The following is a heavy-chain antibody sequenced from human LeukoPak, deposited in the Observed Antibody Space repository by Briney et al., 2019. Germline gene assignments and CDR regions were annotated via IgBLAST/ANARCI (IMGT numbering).Heavy chain of an antibody. J-gene: IGHJ4*02. CDR1: GLTFSSYG. Sequence: GRSLRLSCAASGLTFSSYGMHLVRQAPGKGLEWVAVISYDGSNKYYADSVKGRFTISRDNSKNTLYLQMNSLRAEDTAVYYCAKSYYDSSGYRGDLEYWGQGTLVTVSS. V-gene: IGHV3-30*18. CDR3: AKSYYDSSGYRGDLEY. D-gene: IGHD3-22*01. CDR2: ISYDGSNK.